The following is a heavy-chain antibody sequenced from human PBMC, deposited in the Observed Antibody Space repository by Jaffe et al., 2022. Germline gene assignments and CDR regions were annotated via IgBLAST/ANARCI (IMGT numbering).Heavy chain of an antibody. CDR1: GGSISSYY. J-gene: IGHJ3*02. D-gene: IGHD2-15*01. Sequence: QVQLQESGPGLVKPSETLSLTCTVSGGSISSYYWSWIRQPPGKGLEWIGYIYYSGSTNYNPSLKSRVTISVDTSKNQFSLKLSSVTAADTAVYYCARDKGGGGDAFDIWGQGTMVTVSS. CDR2: IYYSGST. CDR3: ARDKGGGGDAFDI. V-gene: IGHV4-59*01.